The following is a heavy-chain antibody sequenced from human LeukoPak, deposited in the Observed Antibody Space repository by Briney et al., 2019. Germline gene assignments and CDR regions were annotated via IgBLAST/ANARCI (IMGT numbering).Heavy chain of an antibody. J-gene: IGHJ4*02. CDR3: AREAIFGVVREYYFDL. V-gene: IGHV1-46*01. Sequence: ASVKVSCKASGYTFTRYHIHWVRQAPGQGLEWMGVIAPSGGPATYAQKFQGRVTLTRDASTTTVYMEVNSLRSDDTAVYYCAREAIFGVVREYYFDLWGQGTLVTVS. CDR2: IAPSGGPA. CDR1: GYTFTRYH. D-gene: IGHD3-3*01.